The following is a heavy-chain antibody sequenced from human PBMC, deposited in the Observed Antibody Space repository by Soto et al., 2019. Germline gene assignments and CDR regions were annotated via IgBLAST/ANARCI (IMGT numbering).Heavy chain of an antibody. CDR3: ARRGLLWFYMDV. Sequence: GASVKVSCKASGGTFSSYAISWVRQAPGQGLEWMGGIIPIFGTANYAQKFQGRVTITADKSTSTAYMGLSSLRSEDTAVYYCARRGLLWFYMDVWGQGTTVTVSS. J-gene: IGHJ6*03. CDR1: GGTFSSYA. CDR2: IIPIFGTA. V-gene: IGHV1-69*06. D-gene: IGHD3-10*01.